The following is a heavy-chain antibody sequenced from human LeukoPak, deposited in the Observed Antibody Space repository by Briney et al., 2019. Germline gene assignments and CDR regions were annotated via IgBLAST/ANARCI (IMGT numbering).Heavy chain of an antibody. V-gene: IGHV1-69*06. CDR3: ARDLEGFGGGYYFDY. J-gene: IGHJ4*02. Sequence: SVKVSCKASGGTFSSYAISWVRQAPGQGLEWMGGIIPIFGTANYAQKFQGRVTITADKSTSTAYMELSSLRSEDTAVYYCARDLEGFGGGYYFDYWGQGTLVTVSS. CDR2: IIPIFGTA. CDR1: GGTFSSYA. D-gene: IGHD3-3*01.